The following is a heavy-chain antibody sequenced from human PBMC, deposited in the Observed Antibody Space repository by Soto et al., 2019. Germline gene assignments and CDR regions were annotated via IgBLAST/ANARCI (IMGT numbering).Heavy chain of an antibody. D-gene: IGHD2-2*01. CDR2: IYYSGST. Sequence: PSETLSLTCTVSGGSISSGGYYWSWIRQHPGKGLEWIGYIYYSGSTYYNPSLKSRVTISVDTSKNQFSLKLSSVTAADTAVYYCAREAPAAPTNWFDPWGQGTLVTVSS. J-gene: IGHJ5*02. CDR1: GGSISSGGYY. V-gene: IGHV4-31*03. CDR3: AREAPAAPTNWFDP.